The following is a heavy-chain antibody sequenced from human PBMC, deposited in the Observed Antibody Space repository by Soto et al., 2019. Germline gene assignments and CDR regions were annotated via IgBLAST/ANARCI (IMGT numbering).Heavy chain of an antibody. Sequence: SETLSLTCTVSGGSISSGDYYWSWIRQPPGKGLEWIGYIYYSGSTYYNPSLKSRVIISVDTSKNQFSLKLSSVTAADTAVYYCARTTKRYSPAPSVFDYWGQGTLVTVSS. CDR1: GGSISSGDYY. J-gene: IGHJ4*02. D-gene: IGHD5-12*01. CDR2: IYYSGST. CDR3: ARTTKRYSPAPSVFDY. V-gene: IGHV4-30-4*01.